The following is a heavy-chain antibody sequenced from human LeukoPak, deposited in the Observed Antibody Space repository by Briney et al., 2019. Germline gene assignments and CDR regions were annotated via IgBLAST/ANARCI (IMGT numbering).Heavy chain of an antibody. CDR1: GFTFSSYA. D-gene: IGHD3-22*01. V-gene: IGHV3-64*02. Sequence: AGGSLRLSCAASGFTFSSYAVLWVRRAPGKGLEYVSIISSHGDNTFYADSVKGRFTISRDNSKNILYLQMGSLRAEDTAVYYCVRGRSGYYYDYWGQGTLVTVSS. J-gene: IGHJ4*02. CDR2: ISSHGDNT. CDR3: VRGRSGYYYDY.